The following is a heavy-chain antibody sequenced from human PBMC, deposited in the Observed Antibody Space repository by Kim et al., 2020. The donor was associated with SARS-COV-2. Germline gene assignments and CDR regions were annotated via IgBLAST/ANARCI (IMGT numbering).Heavy chain of an antibody. Sequence: GGSLRLSCAASVFTFTTYWMAWVRQPPGKEMQWVANIRQDGSENDYVDSVKGRFTISRDNAKNSLYLQMNSLRVEDTAVYYCARENWGDLDIWGQGIMVTVSS. D-gene: IGHD7-27*01. CDR1: VFTFTTYW. V-gene: IGHV3-7*03. CDR2: IRQDGSEN. CDR3: ARENWGDLDI. J-gene: IGHJ3*02.